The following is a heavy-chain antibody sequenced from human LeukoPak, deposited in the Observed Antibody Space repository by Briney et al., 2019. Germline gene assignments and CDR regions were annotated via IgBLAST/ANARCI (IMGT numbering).Heavy chain of an antibody. CDR1: GFVFSSMA. V-gene: IGHV3-23*01. CDR2: ISGGGGST. CDR3: AKARGSSYSWHFDS. Sequence: GGSLRLSCGASGFVFSSMAMRGVRQAPGKGLECVSTISGGGGSTYYADSVKGRFTISRDNSKNTLYLQISSPRAEDTAVYYCAKARGSSYSWHFDSSGQGTLVTVSS. J-gene: IGHJ4*02. D-gene: IGHD5-18*01.